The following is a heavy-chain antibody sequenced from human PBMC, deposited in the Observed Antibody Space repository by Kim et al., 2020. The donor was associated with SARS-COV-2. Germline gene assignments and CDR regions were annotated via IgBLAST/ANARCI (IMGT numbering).Heavy chain of an antibody. Sequence: GGSLRLSCTASGFTFSSYGMTWVRQVPGKGLEWVSSISGSGDNTYYADSVKGRFTISRDNSVNTLYLQINNLRAEDTAVYSCGRSSSGIYYRWFDPWGQGTLVTVSS. CDR1: GFTFSSYG. CDR2: ISGSGDNT. V-gene: IGHV3-23*01. CDR3: GRSSSGIYYRWFDP. J-gene: IGHJ5*02. D-gene: IGHD1-26*01.